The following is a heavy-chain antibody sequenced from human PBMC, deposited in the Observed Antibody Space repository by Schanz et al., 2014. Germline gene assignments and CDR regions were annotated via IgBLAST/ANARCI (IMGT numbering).Heavy chain of an antibody. Sequence: EVQLLESGGGLVQPGGSLRLSCVASGFTFFGSFAMSCVRQAPGKGLEWVSGMSGSGSTADYADSVKGRFTISRDNSKNTLYLQVNSLRAEDTAVYYCAKHVRSLTGNDYWGQGTLVTVSS. D-gene: IGHD3-9*01. CDR3: AKHVRSLTGNDY. J-gene: IGHJ4*02. V-gene: IGHV3-23*01. CDR1: GFTFFGSFA. CDR2: MSGSGSTA.